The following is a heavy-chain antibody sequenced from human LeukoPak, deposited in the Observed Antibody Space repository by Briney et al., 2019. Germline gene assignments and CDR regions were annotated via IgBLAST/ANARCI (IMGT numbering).Heavy chain of an antibody. J-gene: IGHJ4*02. V-gene: IGHV1-2*06. D-gene: IGHD1-7*01. CDR3: ARLPRNYRAPDY. Sequence: ASVKVSCKASGYAFTGYYMHWVRQAPGQGLEWMGRINPNSGGTNYAQKFQGRVTMTRDTSISTAYMELSRLRSDDTAVYYCARLPRNYRAPDYWGQGTLVTVSS. CDR1: GYAFTGYY. CDR2: INPNSGGT.